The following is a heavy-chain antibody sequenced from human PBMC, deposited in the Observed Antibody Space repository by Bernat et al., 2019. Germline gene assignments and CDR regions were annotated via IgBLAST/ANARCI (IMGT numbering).Heavy chain of an antibody. V-gene: IGHV4-59*01. CDR1: GGSISSYY. CDR3: ARLNGYSNYLDWFDP. J-gene: IGHJ5*02. D-gene: IGHD4-11*01. CDR2: ISYSGST. Sequence: QVQLQESGPGLVKPSETLSLTCTVSGGSISSYYWSWIRQPPGKRLEWIGYISYSGSTNYNPSLKSRVTMSVDTSKNQFSLKVRSVTAADTAVYYCARLNGYSNYLDWFDPWGQGTLVTVSS.